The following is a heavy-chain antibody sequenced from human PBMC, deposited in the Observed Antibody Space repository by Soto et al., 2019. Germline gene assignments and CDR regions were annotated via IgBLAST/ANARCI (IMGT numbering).Heavy chain of an antibody. Sequence: QVQLQESGPGLVKPSQTLSLTCTVSGGSISSGDYYWSWIRHPPGKGLEWIGYIYYSGSTYYNPSLKSRVTISVDTSKNQFSLKLSSVNAADTAVYYCARDSDFLLPGYPHGMDVWGQGTTVTVSS. J-gene: IGHJ6*02. CDR2: IYYSGST. V-gene: IGHV4-30-4*01. CDR3: ARDSDFLLPGYPHGMDV. D-gene: IGHD3-9*01. CDR1: GGSISSGDYY.